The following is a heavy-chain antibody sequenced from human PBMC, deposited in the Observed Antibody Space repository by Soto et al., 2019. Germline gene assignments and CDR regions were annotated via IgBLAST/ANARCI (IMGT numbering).Heavy chain of an antibody. CDR3: ARLGVTTSVYYYTMDV. D-gene: IGHD4-4*01. CDR2: ISAYNGNT. V-gene: IGHV1-18*04. J-gene: IGHJ6*02. CDR1: GFGLINYG. Sequence: GASVKVSCKASGFGLINYGLTWVRQAPGQGLEWMGWISAYNGNTIYAQNLQGRLTMTRDTSTSTAYMELRSLRSDDTAVYYCARLGVTTSVYYYTMDVWGQGTTVTVSS.